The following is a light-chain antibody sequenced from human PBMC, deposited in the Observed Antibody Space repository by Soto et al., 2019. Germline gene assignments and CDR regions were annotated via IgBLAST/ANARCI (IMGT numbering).Light chain of an antibody. CDR1: SSNIGAGYD. CDR2: GNS. J-gene: IGLJ2*01. CDR3: QSYDSSLSAHVV. V-gene: IGLV1-40*01. Sequence: QSVLTRPPSVSGAPGQRVTISCTGSSSNIGAGYDVHWYQQLPGTAPKLLIYGNSNRPSGVPDRFSGSKSGTSASLAITGLQAEDEADYYCQSYDSSLSAHVVFGGGTKVTVL.